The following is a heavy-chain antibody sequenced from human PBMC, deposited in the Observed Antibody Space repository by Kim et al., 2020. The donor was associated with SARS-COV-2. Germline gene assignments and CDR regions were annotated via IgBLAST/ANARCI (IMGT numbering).Heavy chain of an antibody. CDR2: IKKDGSEK. J-gene: IGHJ6*02. D-gene: IGHD6-25*01. Sequence: GGSLRLSCAASGFTLSSYWMSWVRQAPGKGLEWVANIKKDGSEKYYVDSVKGRFTISRDNAKNSLCLQMKSLRAEDTAVYYCARESSSGGYYDGMDVWGQGTTVTVSS. CDR3: ARESSSGGYYDGMDV. V-gene: IGHV3-7*01. CDR1: GFTLSSYW.